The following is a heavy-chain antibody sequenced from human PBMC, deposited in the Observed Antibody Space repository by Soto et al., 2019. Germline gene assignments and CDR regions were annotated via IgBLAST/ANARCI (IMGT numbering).Heavy chain of an antibody. J-gene: IGHJ4*02. D-gene: IGHD3-3*01. CDR3: AHRVLRTVFGLVTTTAIYFDF. CDR2: IYWDDDK. V-gene: IGHV2-5*02. CDR1: GFSLTTSGVG. Sequence: QITLNESGPTQVKPRQTLTLTCTFSGFSLTTSGVGVGWIRQSPGKAPEWLALIYWDDDKRYSPSLKSRLTITKDTSKIQVVLTMADLDPAYTATYYCAHRVLRTVFGLVTTTAIYFDFWGQGTPVAVSS.